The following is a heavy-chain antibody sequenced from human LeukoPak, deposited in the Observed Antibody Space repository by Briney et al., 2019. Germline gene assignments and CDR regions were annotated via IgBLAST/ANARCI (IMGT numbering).Heavy chain of an antibody. D-gene: IGHD3-22*01. CDR3: ARAWYYDSSGPAFDI. CDR2: INHSGST. CDR1: GGSFSGYY. V-gene: IGHV4-34*01. J-gene: IGHJ3*02. Sequence: SETLSLTCAVYGGSFSGYYWSWIRQPPGKGLEWIGEINHSGSTNYNPSLKSRVTISVDTSKNQFSLKLSSVTAAGTAVYYCARAWYYDSSGPAFDIWGQGTMVTVSS.